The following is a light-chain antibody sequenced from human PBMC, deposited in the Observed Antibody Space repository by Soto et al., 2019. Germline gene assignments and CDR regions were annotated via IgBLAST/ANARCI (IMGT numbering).Light chain of an antibody. CDR2: GAS. CDR1: QGVSSN. CDR3: QQYNNWPPRGT. Sequence: EIVLTQSPATLSVSPGERATLSCRASQGVSSNLAWYQQKPGQGPRLLIYGASTRATGIPARFSGSGFGTEFTLNISSLQPEDFALYYCQQYNNWPPRGTFGQGTKVEFK. J-gene: IGKJ1*01. V-gene: IGKV3-15*01.